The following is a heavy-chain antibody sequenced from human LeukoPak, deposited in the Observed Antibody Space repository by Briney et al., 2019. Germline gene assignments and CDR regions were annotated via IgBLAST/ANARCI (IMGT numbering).Heavy chain of an antibody. V-gene: IGHV1-2*06. CDR3: ARGDWKHDY. J-gene: IGHJ4*02. Sequence: ASVKVSCKASGYTFTGYYMHWVRQAPGQGLEWMGRINPNTGATNSAQNFQGRVTMTRDTSISTAYMELSRLTSDDTAVYYCARGDWKHDYWGQGTLVTVSS. CDR2: INPNTGAT. CDR1: GYTFTGYY. D-gene: IGHD1-1*01.